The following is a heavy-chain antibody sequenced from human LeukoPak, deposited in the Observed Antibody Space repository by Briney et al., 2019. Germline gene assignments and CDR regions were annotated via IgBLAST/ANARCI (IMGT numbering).Heavy chain of an antibody. CDR2: ISSSSSYI. J-gene: IGHJ4*02. CDR1: GFTFSSYS. Sequence: GGSLRLSCGASGFTFSSYSMNWVRQAPGKGLEWVSSISSSSSYIYYADSVQGRFTISRDNAKNSLYLQMNSLRAEDTALYYCAKEDLGVSIYYFDSWGQGTLVTVSS. D-gene: IGHD2-21*01. V-gene: IGHV3-21*04. CDR3: AKEDLGVSIYYFDS.